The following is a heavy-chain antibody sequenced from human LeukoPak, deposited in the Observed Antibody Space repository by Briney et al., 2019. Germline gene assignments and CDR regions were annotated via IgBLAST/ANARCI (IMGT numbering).Heavy chain of an antibody. CDR2: IYYSGST. V-gene: IGHV4-28*01. CDR3: ARSKDMAGDFDY. CDR1: GYSLSSSNW. D-gene: IGHD6-19*01. J-gene: IGHJ4*02. Sequence: SETLSLTCAVSGYSLSSSNWWGWIRQPPGKGLEWIGYIYYSGSTYYNPSLKRRVTMSVDTSKNQFSLKLSSVTAVDTAVYYCARSKDMAGDFDYWGQGTLVTVSS.